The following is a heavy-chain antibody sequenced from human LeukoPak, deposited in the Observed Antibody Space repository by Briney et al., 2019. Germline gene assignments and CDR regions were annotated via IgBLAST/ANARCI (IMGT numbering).Heavy chain of an antibody. Sequence: GRSLRLSCVASGFTLRTYWMNWVRQGAGKALLWVARIDRDGTLMTHADSVEGRFTISRDNAQNTVYLQMNDLRDEDTATYYCVRDLGDYWGQGTLVTVSS. CDR2: IDRDGTLM. J-gene: IGHJ4*02. CDR1: GFTLRTYW. CDR3: VRDLGDY. V-gene: IGHV3-74*03.